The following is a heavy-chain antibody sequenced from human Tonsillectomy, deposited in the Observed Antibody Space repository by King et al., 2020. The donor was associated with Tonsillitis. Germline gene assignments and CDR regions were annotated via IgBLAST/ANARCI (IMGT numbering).Heavy chain of an antibody. Sequence: VQLVESGGGLLQPGGSLRLSCAASGFTFSTYAMSWVRQVPGKGLEWVSGISGSGSNTEYADSVKGRFTISRDNSKNSLYLQMNSLRAEDPAVYFCAKGAGRGIGTTCIFEFWGQGTLVTVSS. V-gene: IGHV3-23*04. CDR3: AKGAGRGIGTTCIFEF. CDR2: ISGSGSNT. CDR1: GFTFSTYA. D-gene: IGHD1/OR15-1a*01. J-gene: IGHJ4*02.